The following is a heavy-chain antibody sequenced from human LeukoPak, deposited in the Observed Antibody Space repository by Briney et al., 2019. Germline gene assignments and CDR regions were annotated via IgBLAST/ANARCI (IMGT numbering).Heavy chain of an antibody. Sequence: GASVKVSCKASGYTFTSYDINWVRQATGQGLEWMGWMNPNSGNAGYAQKFQGRVTMTRNTSISTAYMELSSLRSEDTAVYYRARGWPSLLWFGELTPFDYWGQGTLVTVSS. J-gene: IGHJ4*02. CDR3: ARGWPSLLWFGELTPFDY. CDR1: GYTFTSYD. CDR2: MNPNSGNA. D-gene: IGHD3-10*01. V-gene: IGHV1-8*01.